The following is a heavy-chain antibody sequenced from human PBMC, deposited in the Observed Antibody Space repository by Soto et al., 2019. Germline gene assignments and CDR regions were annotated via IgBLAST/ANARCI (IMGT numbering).Heavy chain of an antibody. CDR3: VCSHSVLWAFDI. CDR1: GFTVSSKY. V-gene: IGHV3-66*01. Sequence: PGGSLRLSCAASGFTVSSKYMTWVRQAPGKGLEWVSVIYSGGNTYYADSVKGRFTISRDNSKNTLYLQMNSLRAEDTAVYYCVCSHSVLWAFDIWGLGTLVTVSS. J-gene: IGHJ3*02. D-gene: IGHD2-21*01. CDR2: IYSGGNT.